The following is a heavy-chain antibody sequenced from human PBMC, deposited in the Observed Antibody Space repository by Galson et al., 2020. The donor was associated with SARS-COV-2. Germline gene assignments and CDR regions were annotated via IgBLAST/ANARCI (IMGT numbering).Heavy chain of an antibody. D-gene: IGHD1-26*01. Sequence: SETLSLTCTVSGGSISSYYWSWIRQPPGKGLEWIGYIYYSGSTNYNPSLKSRVTISVDTSKNQFSLKLSSVTAADTAVYYCAREGVGATLDYWGQGTLVTVSS. J-gene: IGHJ4*02. CDR3: AREGVGATLDY. CDR2: IYYSGST. V-gene: IGHV4-59*01. CDR1: GGSISSYY.